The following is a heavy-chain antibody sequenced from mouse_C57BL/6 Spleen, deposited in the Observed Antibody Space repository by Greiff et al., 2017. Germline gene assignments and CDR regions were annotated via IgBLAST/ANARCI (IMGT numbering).Heavy chain of an antibody. V-gene: IGHV5-15*01. Sequence: EVKLVQSGAGLVQPGASLKFSCAASGFTFSDYGMAWVRQAPRKGPEWVAFISTLAYSTYYADTVTGRFTLTRENAKNTLYLEMSSLRSEDTAMYYCARDYCGSNYWYFGGWGTGATVTVS. CDR1: GFTFSDYG. D-gene: IGHD1-1*01. CDR2: ISTLAYST. CDR3: ARDYCGSNYWYFGG. J-gene: IGHJ1*03.